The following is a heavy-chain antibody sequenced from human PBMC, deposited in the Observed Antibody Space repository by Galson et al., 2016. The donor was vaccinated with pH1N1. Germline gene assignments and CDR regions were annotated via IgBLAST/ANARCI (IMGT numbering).Heavy chain of an antibody. D-gene: IGHD2-2*01. J-gene: IGHJ5*02. Sequence: SLRLYCAASGFTFSDSYMSWIRQAPGKGLEFVSYINSGGSSTYYADSVKGRFTISRDNAKNSLYLQMSSLRAEDTAVYYCARVPGVAGPGGWFDPWGHGTLVTVSS. CDR3: ARVPGVAGPGGWFDP. V-gene: IGHV3-11*04. CDR2: INSGGSST. CDR1: GFTFSDSY.